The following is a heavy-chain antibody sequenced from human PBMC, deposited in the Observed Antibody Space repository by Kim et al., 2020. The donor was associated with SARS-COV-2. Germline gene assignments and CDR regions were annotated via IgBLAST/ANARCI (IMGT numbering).Heavy chain of an antibody. Sequence: ASVKVSCKASGYTFTSYAMNWVRQAPGQGLEWMGWINTNTGNPTYAQGFTGRFVFSLDTSVSTAYLQISSLKAEDTAVYYCARDRTGSIAAAGTRDAFDIWGQGTMVTVSS. CDR2: INTNTGNP. CDR1: GYTFTSYA. CDR3: ARDRTGSIAAAGTRDAFDI. V-gene: IGHV7-4-1*02. D-gene: IGHD6-13*01. J-gene: IGHJ3*02.